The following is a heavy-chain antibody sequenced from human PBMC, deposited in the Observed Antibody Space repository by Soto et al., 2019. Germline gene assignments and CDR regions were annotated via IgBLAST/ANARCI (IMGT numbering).Heavy chain of an antibody. V-gene: IGHV1-46*01. CDR2: IHPSDGTT. CDR1: GYTFTYSH. D-gene: IGHD3-9*01. J-gene: IGHJ4*02. Sequence: EASVKVSCKASGYTFTYSHILWVRQAPGQGLEWIGIIHPSDGTTTYAQKFQDRVTMTRDTSTSTVYMELTSLRFEDTAMYYCARDLKYYDILTGLDYWGQGTQVTVSS. CDR3: ARDLKYYDILTGLDY.